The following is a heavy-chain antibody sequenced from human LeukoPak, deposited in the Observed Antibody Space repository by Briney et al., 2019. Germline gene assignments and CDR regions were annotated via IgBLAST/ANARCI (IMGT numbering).Heavy chain of an antibody. CDR1: GYTFTSYY. D-gene: IGHD6-19*01. J-gene: IGHJ4*02. V-gene: IGHV1-46*01. Sequence: ASVKVSCKASGYTFTSYYMHWVRQAPGQGLEWMGIINPSGGSTSYAQKFQGSVTMHRDTSTSTVYMELSSLRSEDTAVYYCARVFAVADDYWGQGTLVTVSS. CDR3: ARVFAVADDY. CDR2: INPSGGST.